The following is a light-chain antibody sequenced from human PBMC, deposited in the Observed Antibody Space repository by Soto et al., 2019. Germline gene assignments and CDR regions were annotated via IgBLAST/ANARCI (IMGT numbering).Light chain of an antibody. Sequence: QSVLTQPPSASGSPGQSVTISCTGTSSDVGGYNYVSWYQQHPGKAPKLMIYEVSKRPSGVPDRFSGSKSGNTASLTVSGLQAEDEADYYCCSHADSNNVFGTGTKVTVL. CDR3: CSHADSNNV. CDR1: SSDVGGYNY. V-gene: IGLV2-8*01. CDR2: EVS. J-gene: IGLJ1*01.